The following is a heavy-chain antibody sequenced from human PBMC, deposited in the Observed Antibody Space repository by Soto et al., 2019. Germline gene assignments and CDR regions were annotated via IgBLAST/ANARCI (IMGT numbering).Heavy chain of an antibody. V-gene: IGHV1-18*01. CDR3: ARDVATTEYYFDY. CDR1: XG. D-gene: IGHD5-12*01. Sequence: XGISWVRQAPGQGLERMGWISAYNGNTNYAQKLHGRVTMTTVSSTSTAYMELRSLRSVDTAVYYCARDVATTEYYFDYWGQGTLVTVSS. J-gene: IGHJ4*02. CDR2: ISAYNGNT.